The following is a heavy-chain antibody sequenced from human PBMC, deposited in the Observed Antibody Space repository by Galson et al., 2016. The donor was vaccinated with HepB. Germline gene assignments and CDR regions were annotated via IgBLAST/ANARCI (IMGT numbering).Heavy chain of an antibody. CDR2: IPSNGIGA. V-gene: IGHV3-23*05. D-gene: IGHD4-23*01. CDR3: ARDGRSGGNLNY. CDR1: GFTFDSYA. Sequence: SLRLSCAASGFTFDSYAMSWVRQAPGKGLEWISGIPSNGIGAQYAGAVKGRFIISRDNAKNTLYLQMNSLRAEDTAVYYCARDGRSGGNLNYWGQGTLVTVSS. J-gene: IGHJ4*02.